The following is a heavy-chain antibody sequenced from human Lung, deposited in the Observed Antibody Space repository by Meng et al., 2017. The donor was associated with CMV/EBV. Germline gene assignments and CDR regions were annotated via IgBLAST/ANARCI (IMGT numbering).Heavy chain of an antibody. D-gene: IGHD3-10*01. CDR1: GYNFNNYD. Sequence: KASGYNFNNYDMHWVRQAPGNGLEWMGISNARGGTTTYAQKFQGRVTMTRDTSTSTLYMELSSLRSEDTAVYYCAKSYYGSYESLDDWGQGTLVTVSS. CDR3: AKSYYGSYESLDD. V-gene: IGHV1-46*02. CDR2: SNARGGTT. J-gene: IGHJ4*02.